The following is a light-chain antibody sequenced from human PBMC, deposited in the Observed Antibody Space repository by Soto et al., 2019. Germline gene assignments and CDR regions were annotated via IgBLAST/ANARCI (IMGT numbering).Light chain of an antibody. CDR1: QSVRNN. J-gene: IGKJ1*01. V-gene: IGKV3-15*01. CDR3: QQYNKWPPWT. Sequence: EIVMTQSPATLSVSPGERATLSCRASQSVRNNLACYQQKPGLAPRHLISAASTRATGIPARFSGNGSETEFTLTIDSLQSEDYALYYCQQYNKWPPWTFGQGTKVEVK. CDR2: AAS.